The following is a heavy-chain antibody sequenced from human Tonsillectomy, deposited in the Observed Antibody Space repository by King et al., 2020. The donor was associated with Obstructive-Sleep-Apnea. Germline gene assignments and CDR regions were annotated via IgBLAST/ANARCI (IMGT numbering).Heavy chain of an antibody. J-gene: IGHJ4*02. D-gene: IGHD3-22*01. CDR3: ARESSGGTCFDY. V-gene: IGHV3-30*03. CDR2: VTYDGRNK. CDR1: GFTFRDSI. Sequence: VQLVESGGGVVQRGRSLRLSCAGSGFTFRDSIMHWVRQGPGKGLEWVAVVTYDGRNKYADSVKGRFTISRDNSKNTLYLQMNSLRTDDTAVYFCARESSGGTCFDYWGQGTLVTVSP.